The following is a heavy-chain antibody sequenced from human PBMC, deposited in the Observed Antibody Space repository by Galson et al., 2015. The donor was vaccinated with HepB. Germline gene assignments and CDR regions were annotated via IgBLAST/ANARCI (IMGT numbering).Heavy chain of an antibody. J-gene: IGHJ4*02. D-gene: IGHD6-19*01. CDR3: ARGDPPLYSSGWYGSGFDY. CDR2: ISSSSSNI. CDR1: GFTFSSYS. Sequence: SLRLSCAASGFTFSSYSMNWVRQAPGKGLEWVSYISSSSSNIYYADSLKGRFTISRDNAKNSLYLQMNSLRAEDTVVYYCARGDPPLYSSGWYGSGFDYWGQGTLVTVSS. V-gene: IGHV3-48*04.